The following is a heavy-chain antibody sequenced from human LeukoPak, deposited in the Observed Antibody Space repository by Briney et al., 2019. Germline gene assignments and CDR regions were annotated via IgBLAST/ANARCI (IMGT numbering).Heavy chain of an antibody. CDR2: IKPDGSEK. CDR3: ARFASG. D-gene: IGHD3-10*01. J-gene: IGHJ4*02. CDR1: GFTFSNYW. Sequence: GGSLRLSCAASGFTFSNYWRSWVRQAPGKGLEWVANIKPDGSEKYYVESVKGRFTISRDNAKKSLYLQMNSLRAEDTAVYYCARFASGWGQGTLVTVSS. V-gene: IGHV3-7*03.